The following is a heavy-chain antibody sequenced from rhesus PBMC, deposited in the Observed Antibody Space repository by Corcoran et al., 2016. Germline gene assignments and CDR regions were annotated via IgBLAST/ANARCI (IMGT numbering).Heavy chain of an antibody. Sequence: QVQLQESGPAVVTPSETLSLTCAVSGCSISSSNWWSWIRPSPGPGLEWIGGIYGRAVDTEYTPSLKGRVTRSIDTSKNQFCLKLSSVTAAYTAVWYCARASKVGALPHWGQGVLVTVSS. CDR2: IYGRAVDT. CDR1: GCSISSSNW. J-gene: IGHJ4*01. D-gene: IGHD1-44*02. V-gene: IGHV4-93*02. CDR3: ARASKVGALPH.